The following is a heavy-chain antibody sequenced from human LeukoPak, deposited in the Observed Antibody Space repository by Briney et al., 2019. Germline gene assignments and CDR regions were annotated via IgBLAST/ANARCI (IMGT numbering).Heavy chain of an antibody. CDR3: ASLRNYDILTGYSFDY. CDR2: IYYSGST. D-gene: IGHD3-9*01. J-gene: IGHJ4*02. V-gene: IGHV4-59*01. CDR1: GGSISSYY. Sequence: PSETLSLTCTVSGGSISSYYWSWIRQPAGKGLEWIGYIYYSGSTNYNPSLKSRVTISVDTSKNQFSLKLSSVTAADTAVYYCASLRNYDILTGYSFDYWGQGTLVTVSS.